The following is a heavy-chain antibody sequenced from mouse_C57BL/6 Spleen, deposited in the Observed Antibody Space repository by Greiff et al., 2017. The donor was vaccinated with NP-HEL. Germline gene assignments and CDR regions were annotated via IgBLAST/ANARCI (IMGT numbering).Heavy chain of an antibody. D-gene: IGHD1-1*02. Sequence: EVQRVESGAELVRPGASVKLSCTASGFNIKDDYMHWVKQRPEQGLEWIGWIDPENGDTEYASKFQGKATITADTSSNTAYLQLSSLTSEDTAVYYCTTSPMAPFAYWGQGTLVTVSA. CDR3: TTSPMAPFAY. V-gene: IGHV14-4*01. CDR1: GFNIKDDY. CDR2: IDPENGDT. J-gene: IGHJ3*01.